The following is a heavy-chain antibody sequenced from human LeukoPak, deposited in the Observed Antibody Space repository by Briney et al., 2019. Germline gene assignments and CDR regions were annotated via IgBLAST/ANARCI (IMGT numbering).Heavy chain of an antibody. Sequence: GGPLRLSCAASGFTFSDYYMSWIRQAPGKGLEWVSYISSSSTYTKYADSVKGRFTISRDKAKNSLYLQMNRLRAEDTAVYYCSRVDFTVTTDRSRFDPWGQGTLVTVSS. CDR1: GFTFSDYY. V-gene: IGHV3-11*05. D-gene: IGHD4-17*01. J-gene: IGHJ5*02. CDR3: SRVDFTVTTDRSRFDP. CDR2: ISSSSTYT.